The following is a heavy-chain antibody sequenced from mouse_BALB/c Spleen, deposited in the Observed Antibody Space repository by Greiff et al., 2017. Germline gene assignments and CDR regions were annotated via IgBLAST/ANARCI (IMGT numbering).Heavy chain of an antibody. J-gene: IGHJ3*01. Sequence: VKLMESGAELMKPGDSVKISCKATGYTFSSYWIEWVKQRPGHGIEWIGEILPGSGSTHLTEKFKGKATFTADTSSNTAYMQLSSLTSEDSAVDDCARRDITTASFAYWGQATLVTVSA. CDR3: ARRDITTASFAY. CDR2: ILPGSGST. CDR1: GYTFSSYW. V-gene: IGHV1-9*01. D-gene: IGHD1-1*01.